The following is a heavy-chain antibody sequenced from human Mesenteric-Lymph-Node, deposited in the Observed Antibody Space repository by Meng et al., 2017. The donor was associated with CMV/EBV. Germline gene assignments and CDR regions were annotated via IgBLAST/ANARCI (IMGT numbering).Heavy chain of an antibody. Sequence: ESLKISCTASGDSISSSSYYWAWIRQPPGRGLECIGSIYHSGRTYYNPSLKSRVTISIDTSKNQFSLSLNSVTAADTAVYFCTRYSAYDYGDYLGHGMDVWGQGTTVTVSS. V-gene: IGHV4-39*01. CDR1: GDSISSSSYY. CDR3: TRYSAYDYGDYLGHGMDV. D-gene: IGHD4-17*01. CDR2: IYHSGRT. J-gene: IGHJ6*02.